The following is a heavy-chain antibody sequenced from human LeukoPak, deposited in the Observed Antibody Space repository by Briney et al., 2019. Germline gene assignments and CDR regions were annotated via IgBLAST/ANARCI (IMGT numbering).Heavy chain of an antibody. CDR2: ISSSGSTI. D-gene: IGHD6-13*01. Sequence: GGSLRLSCAASGFTFSDYYMSWIRQAPGKGLEWVSYISSSGSTIYYADSVKGRFTISRDNAKNSLYLQMNSLRAEDTAVYYCARDSGTASSSWDHDAFDIWGQGTMVTVSS. J-gene: IGHJ3*02. V-gene: IGHV3-11*04. CDR1: GFTFSDYY. CDR3: ARDSGTASSSWDHDAFDI.